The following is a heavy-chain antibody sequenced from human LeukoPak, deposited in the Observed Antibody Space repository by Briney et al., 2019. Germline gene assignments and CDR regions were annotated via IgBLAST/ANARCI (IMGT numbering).Heavy chain of an antibody. Sequence: GGSLRLSCVGSGIVLSNYAMNWVRQAPGKGLEWVANIAYDGSDKFYADSVKGRFTVSRDNSKNTLYLQMSSLRSEDTAVYYCASGLGDYENYWGQGTLITVSS. V-gene: IGHV3-30*04. CDR2: IAYDGSDK. J-gene: IGHJ4*02. CDR3: ASGLGDYENY. CDR1: GIVLSNYA. D-gene: IGHD4-17*01.